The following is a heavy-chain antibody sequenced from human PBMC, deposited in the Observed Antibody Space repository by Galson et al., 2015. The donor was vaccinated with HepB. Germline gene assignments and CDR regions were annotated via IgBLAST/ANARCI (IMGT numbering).Heavy chain of an antibody. V-gene: IGHV4-39*01. CDR2: INYSGST. CDR1: GASISSRSYY. Sequence: SETLSLTCSVSGASISSRSYYWGWIRQPPGKGLEWIGAINYSGSTYYNPSLKSRVTISIDTSKNHFSLELKSVTAADTAVYYCARQGLARKYYPPPPDAFDVWGQGTMVTVSS. D-gene: IGHD2/OR15-2a*01. J-gene: IGHJ3*01. CDR3: ARQGLARKYYPPPPDAFDV.